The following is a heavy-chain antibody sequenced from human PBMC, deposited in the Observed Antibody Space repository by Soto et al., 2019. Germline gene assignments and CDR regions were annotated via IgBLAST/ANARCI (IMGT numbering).Heavy chain of an antibody. J-gene: IGHJ4*02. CDR1: GFTFSSYG. Sequence: EVQLVESGGGLVQPGGSLRLSCTASGFTFSSYGMNWVRQAPGKGLEWVSSISSSSSTIYYADSVRGRFTISRDNAKNSLYLQTNSLRDEDTAVYYCAREISVAGGHFDYWGQGTMVTVSS. V-gene: IGHV3-48*02. D-gene: IGHD6-19*01. CDR2: ISSSSSTI. CDR3: AREISVAGGHFDY.